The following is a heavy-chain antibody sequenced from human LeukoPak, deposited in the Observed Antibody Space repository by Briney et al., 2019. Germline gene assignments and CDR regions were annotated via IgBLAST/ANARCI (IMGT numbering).Heavy chain of an antibody. Sequence: ASVKVSCKASGYTFTSYYMHWVRQAPGQGLEWMEIINPSGGSTSYAQKFQGRVTMTRDTPTSTVYMELSSLRSEDTAVYYCAREREQWLALDYWGQGTLVTVSS. CDR2: INPSGGST. J-gene: IGHJ4*02. CDR1: GYTFTSYY. D-gene: IGHD6-19*01. CDR3: AREREQWLALDY. V-gene: IGHV1-46*01.